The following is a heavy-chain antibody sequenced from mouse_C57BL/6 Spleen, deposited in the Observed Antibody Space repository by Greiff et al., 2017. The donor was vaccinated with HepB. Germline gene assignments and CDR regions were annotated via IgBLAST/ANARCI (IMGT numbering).Heavy chain of an antibody. D-gene: IGHD1-1*01. CDR2: IDPSDSYT. CDR3: ARRKDYYGRGWYFDV. V-gene: IGHV1-69*01. Sequence: QVHVKQPGAELVMPGASVKLSCKASGYTFTSYWMHWVKQRPGQGLEWIGEIDPSDSYTNYNQKFKGKSTLTVDKSSSTAYMQLSSLTSEDSAVYYCARRKDYYGRGWYFDVWGTGTTVTVSS. CDR1: GYTFTSYW. J-gene: IGHJ1*03.